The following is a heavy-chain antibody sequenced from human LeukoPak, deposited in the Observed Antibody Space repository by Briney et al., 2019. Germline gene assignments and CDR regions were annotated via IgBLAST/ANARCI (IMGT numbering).Heavy chain of an antibody. Sequence: PSETLSLTCTVSGGSISSYYWSWIRQPPGKGLEWIGYIYYSGSTNYNPSLKSRVTISVDTSMNQFSLKLSSVTAADTAVYYCARLSSGWYYYYGMDVWGQGTTVTVSS. CDR1: GGSISSYY. V-gene: IGHV4-59*01. CDR2: IYYSGST. CDR3: ARLSSGWYYYYGMDV. J-gene: IGHJ6*02. D-gene: IGHD6-19*01.